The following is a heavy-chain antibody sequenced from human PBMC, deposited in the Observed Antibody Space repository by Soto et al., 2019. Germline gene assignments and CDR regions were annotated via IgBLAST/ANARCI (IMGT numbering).Heavy chain of an antibody. J-gene: IGHJ4*02. CDR2: IIPIFGTA. D-gene: IGHD6-19*01. CDR3: ASAASSGWYKGFGAYYFDY. V-gene: IGHV1-69*06. CDR1: GGTFSSYA. Sequence: SVKVSCKASGGTFSSYAISWVRRAPGQGLEWMGGIIPIFGTANYAQKFQGRVTITADKSTSTAYMELSSLRSEDTAVYYCASAASSGWYKGFGAYYFDYWGQGTLVTVSS.